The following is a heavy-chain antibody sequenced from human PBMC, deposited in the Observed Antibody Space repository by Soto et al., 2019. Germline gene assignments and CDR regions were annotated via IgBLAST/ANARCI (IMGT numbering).Heavy chain of an antibody. CDR3: ARKYSSPRRVHAS. V-gene: IGHV4-31*03. CDR1: GDSISSGAYY. D-gene: IGHD5-12*01. Sequence: TSETLSLTCTVSGDSISSGAYYWSWIRQRPGKGLEWIGYIYYSGDTSYNPSLKSRVTISMHRSENQFSLKLTSVTAADTAVYYCARKYSSPRRVHASWGQGTLVPVAS. J-gene: IGHJ5*02. CDR2: IYYSGDT.